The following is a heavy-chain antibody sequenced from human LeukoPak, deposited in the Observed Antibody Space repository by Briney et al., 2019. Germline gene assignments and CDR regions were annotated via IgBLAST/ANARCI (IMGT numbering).Heavy chain of an antibody. J-gene: IGHJ5*02. Sequence: SETLSDTCAVSGGSIRRYYWSGIRQPPGKGLEWIGYIYYSGSTNYNPSLKSRVTISVDTSKNQFSLKLSSVTAADTAVYYCAGLAMPRWTQYGWFVPWGGGPLVTVSS. CDR1: GGSIRRYY. CDR3: AGLAMPRWTQYGWFVP. CDR2: IYYSGST. D-gene: IGHD2-2*01. V-gene: IGHV4-59*08.